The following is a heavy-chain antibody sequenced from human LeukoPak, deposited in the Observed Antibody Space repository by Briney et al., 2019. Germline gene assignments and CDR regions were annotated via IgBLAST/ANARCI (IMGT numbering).Heavy chain of an antibody. V-gene: IGHV4-34*01. J-gene: IGHJ4*02. CDR2: INHSGST. CDR1: GGSFSGYY. CDR3: ATTRYFDWFYFDY. Sequence: SETLSLTCAVYGGSFSGYYWSWIRQPPGKGLEWIGEINHSGSTNYNPSLKSRVTISVDTSKNQFSLKLSSVTAADTAVYYCATTRYFDWFYFDYWGQGTLVTVSS. D-gene: IGHD3-9*01.